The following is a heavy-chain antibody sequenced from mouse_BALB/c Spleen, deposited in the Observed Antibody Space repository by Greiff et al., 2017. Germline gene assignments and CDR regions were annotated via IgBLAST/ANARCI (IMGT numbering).Heavy chain of an antibody. V-gene: IGHV5-4*02. CDR1: GFPFRDYY. D-gene: IGHD5-1*01. CDR3: ARDLSTGFAY. J-gene: IGHJ3*01. Sequence: VTLVASGGGLVTPGGSLKLSCAASGFPFRDYYTYWVRQTPEMRLEWVATISDGGSYTYYPDSVKGRVTISRDNAKHNLYLQMSSLKSEDTAMYYCARDLSTGFAYWGQGTLVTVSA. CDR2: ISDGGSYT.